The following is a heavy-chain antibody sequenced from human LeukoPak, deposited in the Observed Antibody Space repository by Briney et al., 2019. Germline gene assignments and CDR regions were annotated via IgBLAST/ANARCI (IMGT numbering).Heavy chain of an antibody. CDR1: GFTFSSYA. J-gene: IGHJ6*03. CDR3: ARVASSTSGGYYYYYMDV. CDR2: VSGSGGST. V-gene: IGHV3-23*01. Sequence: GGSLRLSCAASGFTFSSYAMSWVRQAPGKGREWVSAVSGSGGSTYYADSVKGRFTISRDNAKNSLYLQMNSLRAEDTAVYYCARVASSTSGGYYYYYMDVWGQGTTVTVSS. D-gene: IGHD2-2*01.